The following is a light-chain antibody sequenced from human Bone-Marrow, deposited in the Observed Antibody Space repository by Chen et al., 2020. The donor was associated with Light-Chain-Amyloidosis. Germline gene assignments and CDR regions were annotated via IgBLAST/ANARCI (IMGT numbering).Light chain of an antibody. CDR2: GAS. J-gene: IGKJ3*01. Sequence: VLTQSPGTLSLSPGERATLSCRVSQSVSSTHLAWYQQKPGQAPRLLIYGASTRATGIPDRFSGTGSATDFTLTISRVEPEDVAIYYCQHYGDSLFTFGPGTKVDIE. CDR3: QHYGDSLFT. V-gene: IGKV3-20*01. CDR1: QSVSSTH.